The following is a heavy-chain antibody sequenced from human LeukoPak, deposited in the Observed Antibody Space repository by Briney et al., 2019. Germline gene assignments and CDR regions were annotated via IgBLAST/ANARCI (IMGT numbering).Heavy chain of an antibody. V-gene: IGHV4-61*02. D-gene: IGHD6-13*01. CDR3: ARYRLQQLAFDAFDI. CDR1: GGSISSGGYS. CDR2: IYTSGST. J-gene: IGHJ3*02. Sequence: SETLSLTCAVSGGSISSGGYSWSWIRQPAGKGLEWIGRIYTSGSTDYNPSLKSRVTMSVDTSKKQFSLKLSSVTAADTAVYYCARYRLQQLAFDAFDIWGQGTMVTVPS.